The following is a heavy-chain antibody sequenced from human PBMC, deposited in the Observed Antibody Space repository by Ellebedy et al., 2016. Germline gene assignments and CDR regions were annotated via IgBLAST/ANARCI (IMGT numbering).Heavy chain of an antibody. CDR3: AGGYCGGDCYLDY. D-gene: IGHD2-21*02. Sequence: GESLKISXAASGFTFSSYTMHWVRQAPGKGLEWVAVISHDGSNKYYADSVKGRFTISRDNSKNTLYLQMNSLRAEDTAVYYCAGGYCGGDCYLDYWGQGTLVTVSS. J-gene: IGHJ4*02. V-gene: IGHV3-30-3*01. CDR2: ISHDGSNK. CDR1: GFTFSSYT.